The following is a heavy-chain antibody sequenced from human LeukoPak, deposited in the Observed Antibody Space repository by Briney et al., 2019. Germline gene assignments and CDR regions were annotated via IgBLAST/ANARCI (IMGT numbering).Heavy chain of an antibody. V-gene: IGHV3-66*01. D-gene: IGHD4-17*01. Sequence: GGSLRLSCAASGFTVSSNYMSWVRQAPGKGLEWVSVIYSGGSTYYADSVKGRFTISRDNSKNTLYLQMNSLRAEDTAVYYCARGPHDYGAGLLPVDIWGQGTMVTVSS. CDR2: IYSGGST. CDR1: GFTVSSNY. CDR3: ARGPHDYGAGLLPVDI. J-gene: IGHJ3*02.